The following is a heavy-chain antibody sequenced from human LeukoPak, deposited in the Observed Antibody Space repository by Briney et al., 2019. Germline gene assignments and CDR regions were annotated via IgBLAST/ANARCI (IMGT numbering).Heavy chain of an antibody. CDR1: GFTFSSYG. V-gene: IGHV3-30*18. J-gene: IGHJ4*02. D-gene: IGHD1-26*01. CDR3: ANQGGDIVGVSLDY. CDR2: ITYDGSNK. Sequence: GGSLRLSCAASGFTFSSYGMHWVRQAPGKGLEWVAVITYDGSNKYYADSVKGRFTISRDNSKNTLYLQMNSLRAEDTAVYYCANQGGDIVGVSLDYWGQGTLVTVSS.